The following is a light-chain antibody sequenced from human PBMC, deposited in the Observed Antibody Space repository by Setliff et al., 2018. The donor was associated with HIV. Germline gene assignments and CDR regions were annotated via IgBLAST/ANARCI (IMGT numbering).Light chain of an antibody. V-gene: IGLV7-46*01. CDR3: FLSYSGDRRV. J-gene: IGLJ3*02. CDR1: TGAVTSGHY. CDR2: DTS. Sequence: AVVTQEPSLTVSPGGTVTLTCGSSTGAVTSGHYPYWFQQKPGQAPRTLIHDTSNKQSWTPARFSGSLLGGKAALTLSVAQPEDEAAYYCFLSYSGDRRVVGGGTK.